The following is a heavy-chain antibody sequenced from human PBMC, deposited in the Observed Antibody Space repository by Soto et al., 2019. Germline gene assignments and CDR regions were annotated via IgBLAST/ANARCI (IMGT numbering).Heavy chain of an antibody. Sequence: GGSLRLSCAASGFTVSTNYMNWVRQAPGKGLEWVSLLYSDNNTSYADSVKGRFSISRSNLKNTLYLQMNSLRVEDTAVYYCARDRYSTSSDAFDIWGQGTMVTVSS. J-gene: IGHJ3*02. D-gene: IGHD1-26*01. CDR1: GFTVSTNY. V-gene: IGHV3-66*01. CDR2: LYSDNNT. CDR3: ARDRYSTSSDAFDI.